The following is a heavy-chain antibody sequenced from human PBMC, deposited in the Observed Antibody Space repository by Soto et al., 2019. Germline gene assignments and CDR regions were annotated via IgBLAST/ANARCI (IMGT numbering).Heavy chain of an antibody. J-gene: IGHJ4*02. V-gene: IGHV1-2*02. CDR3: ARDLAEQWLVGRY. Sequence: ASVKVSCKASGYTFTGYYMHWLRQAPGQGLEWMGWINPNSGGTNYAQKFQGRVTMTTDTSTSTAYMELRSLRSDDTAVYYCARDLAEQWLVGRYWGQGTLVTVSS. D-gene: IGHD6-19*01. CDR2: INPNSGGT. CDR1: GYTFTGYY.